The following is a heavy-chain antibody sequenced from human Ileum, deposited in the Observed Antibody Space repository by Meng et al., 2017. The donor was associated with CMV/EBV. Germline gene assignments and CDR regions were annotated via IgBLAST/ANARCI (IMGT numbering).Heavy chain of an antibody. Sequence: AASGFTFSSFGMHWVRQAPGKGLEWVAGISFDGNYIRYADSVRGRFTISRDNSKSTLFLQMNSLRTEDTAVYYSTRYCGGDCYRGNYWGQGTLVTVSS. J-gene: IGHJ4*02. CDR3: TRYCGGDCYRGNY. CDR2: ISFDGNYI. D-gene: IGHD2-21*02. V-gene: IGHV3-30*03. CDR1: GFTFSSFG.